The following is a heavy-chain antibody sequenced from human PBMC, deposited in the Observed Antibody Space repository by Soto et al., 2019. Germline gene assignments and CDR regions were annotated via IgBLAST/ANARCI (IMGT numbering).Heavy chain of an antibody. D-gene: IGHD6-13*01. V-gene: IGHV4-39*01. Sequence: SETLSVTCTVAGGSISSSSYYWGLIRQPPGKGLEWIGSIYYSGSTYYNPSLKSRVTISVDTSKNQFSLKLSSVTAADTAVYYCARLNREAAAGTIPYNWFDPWGQGTLVTVSS. CDR1: GGSISSSSYY. CDR3: ARLNREAAAGTIPYNWFDP. CDR2: IYYSGST. J-gene: IGHJ5*02.